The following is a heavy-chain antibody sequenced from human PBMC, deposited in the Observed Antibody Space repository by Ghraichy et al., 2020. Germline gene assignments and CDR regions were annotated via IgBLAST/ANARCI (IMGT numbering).Heavy chain of an antibody. D-gene: IGHD3-3*01. Sequence: SETLSLTCTVSGGSVSSGSYYWSWIRQPPGKGLEWIGYIYYSGSTNYNPSLKSRVTISVDTSKNQFSLKLSSVTAADTAVYYCARLGVEYYDFWSGHRPYFDYWGQGTLVTVSS. CDR1: GGSVSSGSYY. CDR2: IYYSGST. J-gene: IGHJ4*02. V-gene: IGHV4-61*01. CDR3: ARLGVEYYDFWSGHRPYFDY.